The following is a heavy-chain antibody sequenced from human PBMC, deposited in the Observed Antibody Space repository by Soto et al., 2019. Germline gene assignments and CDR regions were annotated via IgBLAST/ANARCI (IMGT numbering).Heavy chain of an antibody. CDR2: MNPNSGNT. J-gene: IGHJ4*02. Sequence: QVQLVQSGAEVKKPGASVKVSCKASGYTFTNYDINWVRQATGQGLEWMGWMNPNSGNTGYTQKFQGRVTMTKNTSISTAYMELSSLRSEDTAVYYCERSTCGSGVNFDFWGQGTLVTVSS. CDR3: ERSTCGSGVNFDF. D-gene: IGHD3-10*01. V-gene: IGHV1-8*02. CDR1: GYTFTNYD.